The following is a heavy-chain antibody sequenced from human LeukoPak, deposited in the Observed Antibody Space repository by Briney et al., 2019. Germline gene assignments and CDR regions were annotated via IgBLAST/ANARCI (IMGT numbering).Heavy chain of an antibody. CDR2: IKQDGSEE. CDR1: GFTFSSFW. D-gene: IGHD3-10*01. CDR3: ARADYYGSGSYVFDY. V-gene: IGHV3-7*01. Sequence: GGSLRLSCAASGFTFSSFWMSWVRQAPGKGLEWVANIKQDGSEEYYVDSMKGRFTISRDNAKNSLYLQMNSLRAEDTAVYYCARADYYGSGSYVFDYWGQGTLVTVSS. J-gene: IGHJ4*02.